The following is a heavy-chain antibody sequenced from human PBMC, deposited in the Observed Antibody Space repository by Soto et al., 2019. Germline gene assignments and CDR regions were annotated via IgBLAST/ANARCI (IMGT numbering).Heavy chain of an antibody. CDR1: GFSLSTGGVG. Sequence: QITLKESGPTLVKPTQTLTLTCTFSGFSLSTGGVGVGWIRRPPGKALEWLALIYWDDDKRYSPSLKSRLAITKDTSKNQVVLTMTNMDPVDTATYYCAHSPFYGDKLDYWGQGTLVTVSS. CDR2: IYWDDDK. D-gene: IGHD4-17*01. V-gene: IGHV2-5*02. J-gene: IGHJ4*02. CDR3: AHSPFYGDKLDY.